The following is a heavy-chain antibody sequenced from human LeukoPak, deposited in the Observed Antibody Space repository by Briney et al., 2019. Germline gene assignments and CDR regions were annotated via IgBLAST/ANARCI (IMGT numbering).Heavy chain of an antibody. J-gene: IGHJ4*02. V-gene: IGHV1-2*06. D-gene: IGHD2-2*01. CDR2: INPNSGDT. Sequence: ASVKVSCKASGYTFTGYHMHWVRQAPGQGLEWVGRINPNSGDTNYAQKFQGRVTMTRDTSISTAYMELSRLRSDDTAVYYCARLQPGYYFDYWGRGTLVTVSS. CDR3: ARLQPGYYFDY. CDR1: GYTFTGYH.